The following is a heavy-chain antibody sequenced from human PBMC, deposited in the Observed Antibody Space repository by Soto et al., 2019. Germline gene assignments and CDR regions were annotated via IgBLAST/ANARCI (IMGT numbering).Heavy chain of an antibody. D-gene: IGHD2-15*01. CDR1: GYTFTSYY. CDR2: INPSGGST. V-gene: IGHV1-46*01. J-gene: IGHJ4*02. CDR3: ARDIFFDY. Sequence: ASVKVSCTASGYTFTSYYMHWVRQAPGQGLEWMGIINPSGGSTSYAQKFQGRVTITRDTSASTAYMELSSLRSEDTAVYYCARDIFFDYWGQGTLVTVSS.